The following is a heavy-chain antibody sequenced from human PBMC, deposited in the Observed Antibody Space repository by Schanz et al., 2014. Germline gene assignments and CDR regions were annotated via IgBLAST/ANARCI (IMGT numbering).Heavy chain of an antibody. CDR2: MNPNSGNT. CDR3: ASGEARVTSSGVVIVPMNV. J-gene: IGHJ6*03. CDR1: GYTFTSYY. Sequence: QVQLVQSGAEVKKPGASVKVSCKASGYTFTSYYMHWVRQAPGQGLEWMGWMNPNSGNTGYAQKFQGRVTMTRHTSISTAYMELSSLRSEDTAVFFCASGEARVTSSGVVIVPMNVWGKGTTVIVSS. V-gene: IGHV1-8*02. D-gene: IGHD3-3*01.